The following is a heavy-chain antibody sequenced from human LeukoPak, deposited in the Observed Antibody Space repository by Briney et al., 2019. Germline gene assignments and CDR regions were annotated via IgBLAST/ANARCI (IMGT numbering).Heavy chain of an antibody. CDR1: GGSISSSNW. D-gene: IGHD6-13*01. CDR2: IYHSGST. Sequence: PSETLSLTCAVSGGSISSSNWWSWVRQPPGKGLEWIGEIYHSGSTNYNPSLKSRVTISVDKSKNQFSLKLSSVTAADTAVYYCARDQIAAADTGLDYWGQGTLVTVSS. CDR3: ARDQIAAADTGLDY. V-gene: IGHV4-4*02. J-gene: IGHJ4*02.